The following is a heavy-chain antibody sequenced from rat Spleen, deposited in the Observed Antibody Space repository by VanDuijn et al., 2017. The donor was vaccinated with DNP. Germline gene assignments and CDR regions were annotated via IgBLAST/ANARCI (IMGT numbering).Heavy chain of an antibody. CDR2: IGSPAYAP. V-gene: IGHV5S11*01. J-gene: IGHJ4*01. CDR1: GFTFSAYY. Sequence: EVQLVESGGGLVQPGRSLKLSCAASGFTFSAYYMAWVRQAPAKGLEWVAYIGSPAYAPYYADSVKGRFTISRDNAKSTLYLQMDSLRSEETATYYCARLYYGGAMDAWGQGTSVTVSS. D-gene: IGHD1-11*01. CDR3: ARLYYGGAMDA.